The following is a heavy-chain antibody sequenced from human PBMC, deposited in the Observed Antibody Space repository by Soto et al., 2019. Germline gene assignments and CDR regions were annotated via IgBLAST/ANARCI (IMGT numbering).Heavy chain of an antibody. CDR2: IWYDGSNK. J-gene: IGHJ4*01. CDR1: GFNFRNYG. Sequence: AVGSLRLSCAASGFNFRNYGRHWVRQAPGKGLEWVAIIWYDGSNKYYADSVKGRFTISRDNSKNTLYLQIDSLRAEDTAVYYCARLYTWIMDYWGHGIMVTVSS. CDR3: ARLYTWIMDY. D-gene: IGHD5-12*01. V-gene: IGHV3-33*01.